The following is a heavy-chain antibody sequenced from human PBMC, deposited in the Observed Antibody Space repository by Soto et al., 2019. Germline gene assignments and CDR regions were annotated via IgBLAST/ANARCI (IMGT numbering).Heavy chain of an antibody. CDR3: ALGVPAAIRDNWFDP. J-gene: IGHJ5*02. CDR1: GGSVSSGSYY. Sequence: PEETLSLTCTVSGGSVSSGSYYWSWIRQPPGKGLEWIGYIYYSGSTNYNPSLKSRVTISVDTSKNQFSLKLSSVTAADTAVYYCALGVPAAIRDNWFDPWGQGTLVTVSS. V-gene: IGHV4-61*01. CDR2: IYYSGST. D-gene: IGHD2-2*02.